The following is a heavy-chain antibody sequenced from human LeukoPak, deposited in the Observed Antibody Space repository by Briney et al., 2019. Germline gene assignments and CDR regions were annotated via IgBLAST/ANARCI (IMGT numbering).Heavy chain of an antibody. Sequence: GGSLRLSCAASGFSFKDAWMTWVRQAPGRGLEWVSRIKSKADGETAEYAAPVKGRFTISREDSRSTVFLHMNSLKEEDTAIYYCVADVPPSYSGFYMAQTDFWGQGNLVTISS. V-gene: IGHV3-15*01. CDR2: IKSKADGETA. CDR1: GFSFKDAW. J-gene: IGHJ4*02. D-gene: IGHD5-12*01. CDR3: VADVPPSYSGFYMAQTDF.